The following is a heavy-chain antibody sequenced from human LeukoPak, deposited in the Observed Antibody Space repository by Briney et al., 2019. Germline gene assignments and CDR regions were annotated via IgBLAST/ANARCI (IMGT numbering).Heavy chain of an antibody. CDR1: GFIFSEYY. Sequence: GGSLRLSCAASGFIFSEYYMGWIRQAPGKGLEWVSYISNSGGTTYYADSVKGRFTISRDDVKNSLFLQMNSLRAEDTAVYYCAKDIVAAGLFFDYWGQGILVTVSS. V-gene: IGHV3-11*01. J-gene: IGHJ4*02. CDR3: AKDIVAAGLFFDY. D-gene: IGHD6-13*01. CDR2: ISNSGGTT.